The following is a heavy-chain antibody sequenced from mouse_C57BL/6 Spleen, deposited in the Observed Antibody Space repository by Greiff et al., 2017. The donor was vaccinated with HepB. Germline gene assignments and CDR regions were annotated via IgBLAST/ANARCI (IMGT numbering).Heavy chain of an antibody. CDR1: GYTFTSYW. CDR3: ARGAYYGRSLWYFDV. D-gene: IGHD1-1*01. Sequence: VQLQQSGAELVMPGASVKLSCKASGYTFTSYWMHWVKQRPGQGLEWIGEIDPSDSYPNYNQKFKGKSTLTVDKSSSTAYMQLSSLTSEDSAVYYCARGAYYGRSLWYFDVWGTGTTVTVSS. V-gene: IGHV1-69*01. CDR2: IDPSDSYP. J-gene: IGHJ1*03.